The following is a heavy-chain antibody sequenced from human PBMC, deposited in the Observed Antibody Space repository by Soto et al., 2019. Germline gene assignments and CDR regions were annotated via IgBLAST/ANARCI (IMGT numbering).Heavy chain of an antibody. V-gene: IGHV4-34*01. CDR2: INHSGNT. J-gene: IGHJ6*02. Sequence: PSETLSLTCSIYGESFSGYYWSWIRQVPGKGLEWVGEINHSGNTNYNPSLKSRVTISVDTSNNQFYLKLTSLTPADTAGYYCASSGPAVLNGLDSPEMDVWGQETTVTVSS. D-gene: IGHD2-2*01. CDR1: GESFSGYY. CDR3: ASSGPAVLNGLDSPEMDV.